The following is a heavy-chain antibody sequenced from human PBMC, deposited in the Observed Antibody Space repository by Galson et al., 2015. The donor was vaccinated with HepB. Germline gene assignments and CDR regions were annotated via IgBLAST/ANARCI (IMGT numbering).Heavy chain of an antibody. CDR1: GFSLRNARMG. CDR2: IFSNDEK. Sequence: PALVKPPQTLTLTCTVSGFSLRNARMGVSWIRQPPGKALEWLAHIFSNDEKSYSTSLKSRLTISKDTSKSQVVLTMTNMDPVDTATYYCARMPSMQLYGMDVWGQGTTVTVSS. J-gene: IGHJ6*02. V-gene: IGHV2-26*01. D-gene: IGHD2/OR15-2a*01. CDR3: ARMPSMQLYGMDV.